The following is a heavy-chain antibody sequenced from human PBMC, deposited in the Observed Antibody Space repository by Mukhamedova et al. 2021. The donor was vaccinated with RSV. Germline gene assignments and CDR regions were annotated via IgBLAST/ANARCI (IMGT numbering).Heavy chain of an antibody. Sequence: GTTYYNPSLRSRVTISVDTSRNQFSLNLNSVTAADTAVYYCARTFSSRNVFENDFWGQGTLVTVSS. J-gene: IGHJ4*02. D-gene: IGHD6-13*01. CDR3: ARTFSSRNVFENDF. CDR2: GTT. V-gene: IGHV4-39*01.